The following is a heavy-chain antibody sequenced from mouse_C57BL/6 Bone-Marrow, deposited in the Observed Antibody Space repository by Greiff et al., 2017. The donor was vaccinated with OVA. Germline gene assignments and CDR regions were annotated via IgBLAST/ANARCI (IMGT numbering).Heavy chain of an antibody. Sequence: QVQLQRSGAELARPGASVKLSCKASGYTFTSYGISWVKQRTGQGLEWIGEIYPRSGNTYYNEKFKGKATLTADKSSSTAYMELRSLTSEDSAVYFCAREDYSVSSYRFAKGAKGPLVPVP. V-gene: IGHV1-81*01. D-gene: IGHD1-1*01. J-gene: IGHJ3*01. CDR3: AREDYSVSSYRFAK. CDR1: GYTFTSYG. CDR2: IYPRSGNT.